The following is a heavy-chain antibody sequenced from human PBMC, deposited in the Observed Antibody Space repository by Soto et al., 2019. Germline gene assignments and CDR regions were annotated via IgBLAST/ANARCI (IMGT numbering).Heavy chain of an antibody. J-gene: IGHJ4*02. CDR2: IYRCGST. D-gene: IGHD2-21*01. CDR3: ARGNVVAIHY. V-gene: IGHV4-30-2*01. CDR1: GGSISSGGYS. Sequence: QLQLQESGSGLVKPSQTMSLTCAVSGGSISSGGYSWSWIRLPPGTGLEWIGYIYRCGSTYYKPALQSRVTVSVDRPKKQCSLTLSSVTAADTAVYYCARGNVVAIHYWGQGTLVTVSS.